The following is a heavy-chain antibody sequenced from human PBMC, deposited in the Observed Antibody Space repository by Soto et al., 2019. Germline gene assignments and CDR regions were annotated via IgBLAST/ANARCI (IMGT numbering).Heavy chain of an antibody. CDR2: INHSGST. CDR1: GGSFSGYY. Sequence: QVQLQQWGAGLLKPSETLSLTCAVYGGSFSGYYWSWIRQPPGKGLERIGEINHSGSTNYNPSLQSPVTISVDTSKNQFSLKLSSVTAADTAVYYCARRRANCSGGSWYSLFDYWGQGTLVTVSS. V-gene: IGHV4-34*01. J-gene: IGHJ4*02. CDR3: ARRRANCSGGSWYSLFDY. D-gene: IGHD2-15*01.